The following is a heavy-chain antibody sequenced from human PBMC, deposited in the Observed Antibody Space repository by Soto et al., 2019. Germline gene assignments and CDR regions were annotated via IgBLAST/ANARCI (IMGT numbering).Heavy chain of an antibody. CDR3: XXXXXXXXXCYACWHFDL. D-gene: IGHD2-15*01. CDR1: GYTFSDYA. J-gene: IGHJ2*01. CDR2: ISASPRNT. V-gene: IGHV1-18*01. Sequence: QVQLVQSGGEVKKPGASVKVSCQASGYTFSDYAISWVRQAPGQGLEWMGWISASPRNTDQAQNFQGRVIMTLDTSTNTAYMXXXXXXXXXXXXXXXXXXXXXXXXCYACWHFDLWGRGTLVTVSS.